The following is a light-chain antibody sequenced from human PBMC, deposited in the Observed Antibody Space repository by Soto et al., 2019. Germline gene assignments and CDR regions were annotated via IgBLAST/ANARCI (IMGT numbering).Light chain of an antibody. V-gene: IGKV3-20*01. CDR2: GAS. CDR1: QSVSSSY. CDR3: QQYGSSPCT. J-gene: IGKJ2*02. Sequence: EIVLTQSPGTLSLSPGERATLSCRASQSVSSSYLAWYRQKPGQAPSLLIYGASSRATGIPDRVSGSGSGTDFNLTISRLEPEDFAVYYCQQYGSSPCTFGQGTKLEIK.